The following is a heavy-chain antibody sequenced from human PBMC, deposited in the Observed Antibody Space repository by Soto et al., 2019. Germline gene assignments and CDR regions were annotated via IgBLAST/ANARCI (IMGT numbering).Heavy chain of an antibody. D-gene: IGHD2-2*03. V-gene: IGHV5-51*01. Sequence: PGESLKISCKGSGYSFTSCWIGWVRQMPGKGLEWMGIIYPGDSDTRYSPSFQGQVTISADKSISTAYLQWSSLKASDTAMYYCARAGMDSVVVPADYGMDVWGQGTTVTLSS. CDR2: IYPGDSDT. CDR1: GYSFTSCW. CDR3: ARAGMDSVVVPADYGMDV. J-gene: IGHJ6*02.